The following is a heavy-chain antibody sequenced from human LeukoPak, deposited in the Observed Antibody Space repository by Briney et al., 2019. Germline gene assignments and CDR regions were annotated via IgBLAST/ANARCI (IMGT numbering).Heavy chain of an antibody. CDR1: GLTFSSYS. CDR2: ISSSSSTI. Sequence: GGSLRLSCAASGLTFSSYSMNWVRQAPGKGLEWVSYISSSSSTIYYADSVKGRFTISRDNAKNSLYLQMNSLRAEDTAVYYCARNAGGCGGDCPSFDYWGQGTLVTVSS. V-gene: IGHV3-48*01. J-gene: IGHJ4*02. D-gene: IGHD2-21*01. CDR3: ARNAGGCGGDCPSFDY.